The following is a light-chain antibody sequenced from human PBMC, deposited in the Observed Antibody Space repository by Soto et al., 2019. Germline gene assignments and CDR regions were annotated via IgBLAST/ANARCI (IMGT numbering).Light chain of an antibody. CDR3: QQYILYST. CDR2: GAS. V-gene: IGKV1-5*03. Sequence: DIQMTQSPSTLSASVGDRVTITCRASQSINIYLAWYQQKPGKAPKLLIYGASSLKSGVPSRFSGSGSGTEFTLSVIGLQADDFATYCCQQYILYSTFGQGTKGEIK. J-gene: IGKJ1*01. CDR1: QSINIY.